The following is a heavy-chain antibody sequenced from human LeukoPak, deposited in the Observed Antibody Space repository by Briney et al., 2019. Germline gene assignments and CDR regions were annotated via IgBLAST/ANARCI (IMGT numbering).Heavy chain of an antibody. CDR2: IYPSGST. CDR1: GYSISSGYY. J-gene: IGHJ4*02. Sequence: NASETLSLTCTVSGYSISSGYYWGWIRQPPGKGLEWIGSIYPSGSTYYNPSLKSRVTISVDTSKNQFSLKLSSLTAADTAVYYCARDRDSSSYPDYWGQGTLVTVSS. D-gene: IGHD6-13*01. V-gene: IGHV4-38-2*02. CDR3: ARDRDSSSYPDY.